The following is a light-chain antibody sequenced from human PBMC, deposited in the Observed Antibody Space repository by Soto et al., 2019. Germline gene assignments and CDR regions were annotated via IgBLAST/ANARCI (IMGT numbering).Light chain of an antibody. J-gene: IGKJ1*01. CDR2: STS. CDR1: EDISTW. CDR3: QQNYRAPPWT. V-gene: IGKV1-12*01. Sequence: DIQMTQSPSSVSASVGDRVTITCRSSEDISTWLAWYQQKPGKAPKLLIYSTSTLQSGVPSKFSGSASGTDFTLTISSPQPEDFATYYCQQNYRAPPWTFGQGTKVDIK.